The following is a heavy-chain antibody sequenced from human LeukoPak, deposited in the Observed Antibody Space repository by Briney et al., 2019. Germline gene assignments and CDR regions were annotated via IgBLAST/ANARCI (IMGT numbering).Heavy chain of an antibody. CDR3: ARHITPWGWFDP. CDR1: GGSISSYY. V-gene: IGHV4-59*08. J-gene: IGHJ5*02. Sequence: SDTLSLTCIVSGGSISSYYWNWIRQPPGKGLDWIGYIYYSGNTNYNPSLKSRVTISVDTSKNQFSLEVSSVTAADTAVYYCARHITPWGWFDPWGQGTLVTVSS. D-gene: IGHD3-16*01. CDR2: IYYSGNT.